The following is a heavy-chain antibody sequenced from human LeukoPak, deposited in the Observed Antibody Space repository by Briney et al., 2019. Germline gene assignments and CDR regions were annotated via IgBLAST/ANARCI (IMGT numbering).Heavy chain of an antibody. V-gene: IGHV3-9*01. CDR2: ISWNSGSI. J-gene: IGHJ5*02. CDR3: AKGREKYELLSKIWFYA. CDR1: GFPFDDYA. D-gene: IGHD2-2*01. Sequence: SLRLSCAASGFPFDDYAMQWVRQAPGKGLEWVSGISWNSGSIGYADSVKGRFTISRDNAKNSLYLQMNSLRAEDTALYYCAKGREKYELLSKIWFYAWGQGTLVTVSS.